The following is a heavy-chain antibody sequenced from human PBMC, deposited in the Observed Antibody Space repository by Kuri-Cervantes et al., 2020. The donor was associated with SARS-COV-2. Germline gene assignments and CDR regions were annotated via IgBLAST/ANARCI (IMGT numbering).Heavy chain of an antibody. CDR2: IKQDGSEK. Sequence: GESLKISCAASGFTFSSYWMSWVRQAPGKGLEWVANIKQDGSEKYYVDSVKGRFTISRDNAKNSLYLQMNSLRAEDTAVYYCARYCSGGSCYSQHYGMDVWGQGTTVTVSS. J-gene: IGHJ6*02. CDR1: GFTFSSYW. D-gene: IGHD2-15*01. CDR3: ARYCSGGSCYSQHYGMDV. V-gene: IGHV3-7*01.